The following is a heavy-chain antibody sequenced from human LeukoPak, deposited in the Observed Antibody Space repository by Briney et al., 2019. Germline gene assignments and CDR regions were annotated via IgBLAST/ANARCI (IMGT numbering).Heavy chain of an antibody. CDR3: AKDMDIVVVTAGGLYYYYGMDV. V-gene: IGHV3-30*02. D-gene: IGHD2-21*02. J-gene: IGHJ6*02. CDR1: GFTFSTYG. Sequence: GGSLRLSCAASGFTFSTYGIHWVRQAPGKGLEWVAFIRYDGSKIYYADSVKGRFTISRDNSKNTLYLQMNSLRAEDTAVYYCAKDMDIVVVTAGGLYYYYGMDVWGQGTTVTVSS. CDR2: IRYDGSKI.